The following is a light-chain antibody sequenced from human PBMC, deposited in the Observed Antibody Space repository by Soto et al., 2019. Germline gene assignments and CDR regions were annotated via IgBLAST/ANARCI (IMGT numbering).Light chain of an antibody. V-gene: IGKV3-20*01. CDR3: QQSYSPPVT. Sequence: DIVLTQSPGTLSLSPGERATLSCRASQSVSNSYLAWYQQKPGQAPRLLIYGASTRATGIPDRFSGSESGTDFTLTISRLEPEDFATYYCQQSYSPPVTFGQGTNLEIK. J-gene: IGKJ2*01. CDR1: QSVSNSY. CDR2: GAS.